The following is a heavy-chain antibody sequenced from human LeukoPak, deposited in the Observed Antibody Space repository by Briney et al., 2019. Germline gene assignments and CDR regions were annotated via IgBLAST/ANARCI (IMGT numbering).Heavy chain of an antibody. CDR3: ARREDSSGQFDY. D-gene: IGHD6-19*01. CDR1: GFTFSSYS. J-gene: IGHJ4*02. Sequence: GGPLRLSCAASGFTFSSYSMNWVRQAPGKGLEWVSSISSSSSYIYYADSVKGRFTISRDNAKNSLYLQMNSLRAEDTAVYYCARREDSSGQFDYWGQGTLVTVSS. V-gene: IGHV3-21*01. CDR2: ISSSSSYI.